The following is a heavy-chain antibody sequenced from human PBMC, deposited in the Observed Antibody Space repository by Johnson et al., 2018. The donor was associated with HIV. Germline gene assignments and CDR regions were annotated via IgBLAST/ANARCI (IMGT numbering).Heavy chain of an antibody. CDR1: GFTFSSYG. V-gene: IGHV3-15*01. Sequence: VQLVESGGGVVQPGGSLRLSCAASGFTFSSYGMHWVRQAPGKGLEWVGRIKSKTDGGTTDYAAPVKGRFTISRDDSKNTLYLQMNSLKTEDTAVYYCTTDRATYDAFDIWGQGTMVTVSS. D-gene: IGHD1-26*01. CDR3: TTDRATYDAFDI. CDR2: IKSKTDGGTT. J-gene: IGHJ3*02.